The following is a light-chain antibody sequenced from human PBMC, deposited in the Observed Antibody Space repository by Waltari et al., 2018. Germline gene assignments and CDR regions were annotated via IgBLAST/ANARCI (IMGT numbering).Light chain of an antibody. CDR3: QHFNTYGT. V-gene: IGKV1-5*03. Sequence: IQLTQSPSTLSASVVDRISLTCRASQNINTLLAWYQQPPGKAPKLLLYQASTLESGVPSRFSGNGSGTDIILIISDLQPDDFATYHCQHFNTYGTFGQGTKVEVK. J-gene: IGKJ1*01. CDR1: QNINTL. CDR2: QAS.